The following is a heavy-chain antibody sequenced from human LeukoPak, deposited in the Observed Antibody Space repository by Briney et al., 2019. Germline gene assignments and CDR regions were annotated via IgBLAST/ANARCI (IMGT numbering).Heavy chain of an antibody. Sequence: GGSLRLSCGASGFIFSDFSMSWVRQTPGKGLEWVAKMTEYGTEIFYVDSVKGRFTISRDNAKNSLYLQMNSLRAEDTAVYYCARDRLHYVEYEKTFDYWGQGTLVTVSS. V-gene: IGHV3-7*01. CDR2: MTEYGTEI. CDR1: GFIFSDFS. J-gene: IGHJ4*02. D-gene: IGHD4-17*01. CDR3: ARDRLHYVEYEKTFDY.